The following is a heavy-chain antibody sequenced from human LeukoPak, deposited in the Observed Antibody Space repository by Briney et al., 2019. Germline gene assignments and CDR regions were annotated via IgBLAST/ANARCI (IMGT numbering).Heavy chain of an antibody. Sequence: SETLSLTCTVSGGSISSSNYYWGWIRQPPGKGLEWIGNIYYSGSTYYNPSLKSRVTISVDTSKNQFSLKLSSVTAADTAVYSCARHGGSGWYGGWFDPWGQGTLVTVSS. CDR3: ARHGGSGWYGGWFDP. CDR2: IYYSGST. CDR1: GGSISSSNYY. D-gene: IGHD6-19*01. J-gene: IGHJ5*02. V-gene: IGHV4-39*01.